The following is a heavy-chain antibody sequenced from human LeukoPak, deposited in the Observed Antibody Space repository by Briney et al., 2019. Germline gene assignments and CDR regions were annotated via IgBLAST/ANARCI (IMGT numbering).Heavy chain of an antibody. D-gene: IGHD5-12*01. Sequence: PSETLSLTCTVSGGSISNYYWTWIRQPPGKAPEGIGYSHYTGSSNYNPSLKSRVTISVDTSKNQFSLKLSSVTAADTAVYYCARAYSDYGNDAFDIWGQGTMVTVS. CDR3: ARAYSDYGNDAFDI. V-gene: IGHV4-59*01. CDR2: SHYTGSS. CDR1: GGSISNYY. J-gene: IGHJ3*02.